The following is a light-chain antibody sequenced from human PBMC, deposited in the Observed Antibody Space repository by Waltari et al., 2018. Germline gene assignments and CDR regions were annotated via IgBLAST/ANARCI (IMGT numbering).Light chain of an antibody. CDR2: DVN. J-gene: IGLJ3*02. CDR3: CSYAGSAVSV. Sequence: QSALTQTATVSGSPGQSITISCSGTSSAIGNYNLFSWYQQHPGKAPTLIIYDVNNRPSEVSNRFSGSKAGNTAFLTISGLQTADEADYYCCSYAGSAVSVFGGGTKLTVL. CDR1: SSAIGNYNL. V-gene: IGLV2-23*02.